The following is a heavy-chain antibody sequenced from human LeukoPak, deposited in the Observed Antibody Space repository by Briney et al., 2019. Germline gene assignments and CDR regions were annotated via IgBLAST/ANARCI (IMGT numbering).Heavy chain of an antibody. D-gene: IGHD6-19*01. CDR3: ARVANSGWIGY. Sequence: ASVKVSCKASGYTFTSYGISWVRQAHGQGLEWMGWISAYNGNTNYAQKLQGRVTMTTDTYTSTAYMELRSLRSEDTAVYYCARVANSGWIGYWGQGTLVTVSS. CDR1: GYTFTSYG. V-gene: IGHV1-18*01. J-gene: IGHJ4*02. CDR2: ISAYNGNT.